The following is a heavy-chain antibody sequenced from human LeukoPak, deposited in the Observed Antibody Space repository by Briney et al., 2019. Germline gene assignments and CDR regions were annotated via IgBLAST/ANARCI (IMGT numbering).Heavy chain of an antibody. CDR3: ARDAETLINWGSADYFDY. CDR2: IKPDSGGT. D-gene: IGHD7-27*01. CDR1: GYTFTGWY. V-gene: IGHV1-2*02. J-gene: IGHJ4*02. Sequence: ASVKVSCKASGYTFTGWYMHWVRQAPGQELEWMGWIKPDSGGTDYAQKFQGRVTMTRGTSISTAYMELSRLTSDDTAVYYCARDAETLINWGSADYFDYWGQGTLVTVSS.